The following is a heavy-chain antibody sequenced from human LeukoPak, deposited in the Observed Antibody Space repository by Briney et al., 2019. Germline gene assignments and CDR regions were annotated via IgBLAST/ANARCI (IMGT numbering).Heavy chain of an antibody. CDR1: GFTFSSYA. CDR3: AREAYGGLDY. V-gene: IGHV3-30-3*01. CDR2: ISYDGSNK. Sequence: GGSLRLSCAASGFTFSSYAMHWVRQAPGKGLEWVAVISYDGSNKYYADSVKGRFTISRDNAKNSLYLQMNSLRAEDTAVYYCAREAYGGLDYWGQGTLVTVSS. D-gene: IGHD4-23*01. J-gene: IGHJ4*02.